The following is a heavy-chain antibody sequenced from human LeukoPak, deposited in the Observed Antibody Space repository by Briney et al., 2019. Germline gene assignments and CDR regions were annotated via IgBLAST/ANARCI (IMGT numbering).Heavy chain of an antibody. V-gene: IGHV4-39*07. CDR2: IDYSGSN. J-gene: IGHJ6*03. CDR3: ARASGSSWYERRLHAYYYYMDV. D-gene: IGHD6-13*01. CDR1: GGSIISTTYY. Sequence: SETLSLTCTVSGGSIISTTYYWGWIRQPPGEGLEWIGSIDYSGSNYYNPSLKSRVTISVDTSKNQFSLNLSSVTAADTAIYSCARASGSSWYERRLHAYYYYMDVWGKGTTVTASS.